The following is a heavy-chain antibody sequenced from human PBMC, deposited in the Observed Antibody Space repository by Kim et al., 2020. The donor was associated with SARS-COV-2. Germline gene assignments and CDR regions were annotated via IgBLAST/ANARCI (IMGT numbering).Heavy chain of an antibody. Sequence: GGSLRLSCAASGFTFSSCAIHWVRQAPGKGLEWVAGISYDGSNYNYAYAVSGRCTISRDSDKNKLYLHMHSLSAENTALDVYSRDPFSRLRGLTYSAFG. J-gene: IGHJ3*02. CDR3: SRDPFSRLRGLTYSAFG. CDR2: ISYDGSNY. V-gene: IGHV3-30-3*01. CDR1: GFTFSSCA. D-gene: IGHD3-10*01.